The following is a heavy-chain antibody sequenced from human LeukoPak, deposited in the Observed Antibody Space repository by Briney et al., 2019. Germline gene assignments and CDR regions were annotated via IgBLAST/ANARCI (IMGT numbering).Heavy chain of an antibody. CDR2: LIPIFGTA. CDR3: AMGKSVSYQLPVY. CDR1: GGTFSSYA. V-gene: IGHV1-69*05. D-gene: IGHD1-26*01. Sequence: SVKVSCKASGGTFSSYAISWVRQAPGQGLEWMGGLIPIFGTANYAQKFQGRVTITTDESTSTAYMELSSLRSEDTAVYYCAMGKSVSYQLPVYWGQGTLVTVSS. J-gene: IGHJ4*02.